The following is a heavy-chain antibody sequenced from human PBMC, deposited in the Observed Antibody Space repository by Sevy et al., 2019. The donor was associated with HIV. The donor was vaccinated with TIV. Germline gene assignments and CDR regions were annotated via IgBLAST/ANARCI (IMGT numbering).Heavy chain of an antibody. D-gene: IGHD3-22*01. CDR1: GFTFSSYA. Sequence: GGSLRLSCAASGFTFSSYAMSWVRQAPGKGLEWVSAISGSGGSTYYADSGKGRFTISRDNSKNTLYLQMNSLRAEDTAVYYCAKGEKYYDSSGLTVHFDYWGQGTLVTVSS. V-gene: IGHV3-23*01. CDR3: AKGEKYYDSSGLTVHFDY. J-gene: IGHJ4*02. CDR2: ISGSGGST.